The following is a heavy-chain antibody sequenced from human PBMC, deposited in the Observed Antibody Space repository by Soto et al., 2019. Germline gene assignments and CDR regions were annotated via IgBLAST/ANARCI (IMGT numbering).Heavy chain of an antibody. CDR2: ISYDGSNK. Sequence: QVQLVESGGGVVQPGRSLRLSCAASGFTFSSYAMHWVRQAPGKGLEWVAVISYDGSNKYYADSVKGRFTISRDNSKNTLYLQMNSLRAEDTAVYYCARDSPPRLGYLDWLSVYYYYGMDVWGQGTTVTVSS. V-gene: IGHV3-30-3*01. J-gene: IGHJ6*02. CDR1: GFTFSSYA. D-gene: IGHD3-9*01. CDR3: ARDSPPRLGYLDWLSVYYYYGMDV.